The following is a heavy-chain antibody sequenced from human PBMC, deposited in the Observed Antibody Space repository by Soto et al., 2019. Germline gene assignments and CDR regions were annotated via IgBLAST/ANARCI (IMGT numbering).Heavy chain of an antibody. Sequence: GASVKVSRKAPGYTFTSYYMHWVRQAPGQGLEWMGVINPSGGSTSYAQKFQGRVTMTRDTSTSTVYMELSSLRSEDTAVYYCARDEGLGLYYYYYGMDVGGQGTTVTVS. J-gene: IGHJ6*02. CDR3: ARDEGLGLYYYYYGMDV. D-gene: IGHD7-27*01. CDR2: INPSGGST. V-gene: IGHV1-46*01. CDR1: GYTFTSYY.